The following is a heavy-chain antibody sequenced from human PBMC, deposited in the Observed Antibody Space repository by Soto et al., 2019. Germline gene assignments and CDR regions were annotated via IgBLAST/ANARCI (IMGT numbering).Heavy chain of an antibody. CDR3: ARLIWSNYLKSDY. Sequence: EVQLVESGGGLGQPGGSLRLSCVVSGFTFSTSSMNWVRQAPGKGLEWVSYISSSSNTRYADSVKGRINISRDNAKNTLRLQMNSLNYEETAVYYCARLIWSNYLKSDYWGQGTLVTISS. CDR1: GFTFSTSS. J-gene: IGHJ4*02. CDR2: ISSSSNTR. D-gene: IGHD3-10*01. V-gene: IGHV3-48*02.